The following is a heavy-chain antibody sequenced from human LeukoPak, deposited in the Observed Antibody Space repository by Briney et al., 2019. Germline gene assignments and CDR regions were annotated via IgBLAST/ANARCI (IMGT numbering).Heavy chain of an antibody. J-gene: IGHJ4*02. CDR1: GFTFSSYG. V-gene: IGHV3-30*02. CDR3: AKAGSNYDFWSGYYYYFDY. CDR2: IRYDGSNK. Sequence: GGTLRLSCAASGFTFSSYGMHWVRQAPGKGLERVAFIRYDGSNKYYADSVKGRFTISRDNSKNTLYLQMNSLRAEDTAVYYCAKAGSNYDFWSGYYYYFDYWGQGTLVTVSS. D-gene: IGHD3-3*01.